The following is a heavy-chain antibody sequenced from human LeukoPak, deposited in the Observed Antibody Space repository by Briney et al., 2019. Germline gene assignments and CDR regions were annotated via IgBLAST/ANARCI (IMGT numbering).Heavy chain of an antibody. CDR3: ARGSCSGGSCYSYYYYGMDV. V-gene: IGHV1-2*02. D-gene: IGHD2-15*01. J-gene: IGHJ6*02. Sequence: ASVKVSCKASGYTFTGHYMHWVRQAPGQGLEWMGWINPNSGGTNYAQKFQGRVTMTRDTSISTAYMELSRLRSDDTAVYYCARGSCSGGSCYSYYYYGMDVWGQGTTVTVSS. CDR1: GYTFTGHY. CDR2: INPNSGGT.